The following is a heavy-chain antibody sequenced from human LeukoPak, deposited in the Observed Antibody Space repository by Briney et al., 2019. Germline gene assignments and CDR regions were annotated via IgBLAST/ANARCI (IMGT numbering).Heavy chain of an antibody. Sequence: PGGSLRLSCAASGFTFSSYAMSWVRQAPGKGLEWASAISGSGGSTYYADSMKGRFTISRDNSKNTLYLQMNSLRAEDTAVYYCAKGRYYDSSGYHGGYYFDYWGQGTLVTVSS. D-gene: IGHD3-22*01. CDR3: AKGRYYDSSGYHGGYYFDY. J-gene: IGHJ4*02. CDR1: GFTFSSYA. V-gene: IGHV3-23*01. CDR2: ISGSGGST.